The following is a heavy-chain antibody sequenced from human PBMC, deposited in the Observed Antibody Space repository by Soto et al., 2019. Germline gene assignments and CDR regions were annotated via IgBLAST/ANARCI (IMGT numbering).Heavy chain of an antibody. CDR1: EFTFSNFV. J-gene: IGHJ6*02. CDR2: ITASGGST. CDR3: AVHLGQNYYTLDV. V-gene: IGHV3-23*01. D-gene: IGHD1-26*01. Sequence: EVQLLESGGGLIQRGGSLRLSCTGSEFTFSNFVMSWVRQVPGKGLEWLACITASGGSTYYADSVKGRFSVSRDNSKSTLYLQLNSLEAEDTDVYNCAVHLGQNYYTLDVCGQGTTVHVSS.